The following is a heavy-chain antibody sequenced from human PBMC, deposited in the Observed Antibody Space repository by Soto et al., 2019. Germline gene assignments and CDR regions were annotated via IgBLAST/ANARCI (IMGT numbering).Heavy chain of an antibody. CDR1: GYTFTSYA. CDR2: INAGNGNT. CDR3: ARGYFYGSGSYYKGIDY. V-gene: IGHV1-3*01. J-gene: IGHJ4*02. D-gene: IGHD3-10*01. Sequence: QVQLVQSGAEVKKPGASVKVSCKASGYTFTSYAMHWVRQAPGQRLEWMGWINAGNGNTKYSQKFQGRVTITRDKSASKAYMELSSLRSEDTAVYYCARGYFYGSGSYYKGIDYWGQGTLVTVSS.